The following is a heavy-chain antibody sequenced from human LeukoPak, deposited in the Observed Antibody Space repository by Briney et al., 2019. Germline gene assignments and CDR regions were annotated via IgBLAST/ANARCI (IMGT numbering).Heavy chain of an antibody. CDR2: ISGSGGST. D-gene: IGHD3-22*01. V-gene: IGHV3-23*01. J-gene: IGHJ4*02. CDR1: GFTFSSYA. CDR3: ATTDDSSGYHYFDY. Sequence: GGSLRLSCAASGFTFSSYAMSWVRQAPGKGLEWVSAISGSGGSTYYADSVKGRFTISRDNSKNTLYPQMNSLRAEDTAVYYCATTDDSSGYHYFDYWGQGTLVTVSS.